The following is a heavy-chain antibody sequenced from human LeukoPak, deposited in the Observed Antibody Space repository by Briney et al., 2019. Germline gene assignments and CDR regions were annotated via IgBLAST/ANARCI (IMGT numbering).Heavy chain of an antibody. CDR3: ARVDYGDPNWFDP. Sequence: SETLSLTCAVYGGSFSGYYWSWIRQPPGKGLDWIGEINHSGSTNYNPSLKSRVTISVDTSKNQFSLKLSSVTAADTAVYYCARVDYGDPNWFDPWGQGTLVTVSS. CDR1: GGSFSGYY. D-gene: IGHD4-17*01. J-gene: IGHJ5*02. CDR2: INHSGST. V-gene: IGHV4-34*01.